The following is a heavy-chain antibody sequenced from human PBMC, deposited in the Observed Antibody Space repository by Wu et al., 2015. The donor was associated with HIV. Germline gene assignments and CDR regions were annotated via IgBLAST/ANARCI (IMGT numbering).Heavy chain of an antibody. CDR2: INPDSGGT. D-gene: IGHD2-2*01. Sequence: QVQLAQSGAEVKKPGASVKVSCKASGYIFTGHYINWVRQAPGQGLEWMGWINPDSGGTRYAEEFQGRVTMTSDTSISTAYMELSALESDDTAIYYCARVFVIVPAGFSGEITAFDIWGQGTMVAVSS. CDR3: ARVFVIVPAGFSGEITAFDI. V-gene: IGHV1-2*02. J-gene: IGHJ3*02. CDR1: GYIFTGHY.